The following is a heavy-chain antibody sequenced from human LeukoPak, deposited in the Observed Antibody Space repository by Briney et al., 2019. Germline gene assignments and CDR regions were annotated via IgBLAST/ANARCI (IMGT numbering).Heavy chain of an antibody. CDR3: ARYCSSTSCYNVVFHYYGMDV. D-gene: IGHD2-2*02. Sequence: ASVKVSCKASGYTFTSYGISWVRQAPGQGLEWMGWISAYNGNTNYAQKPQGRVTMTTDTSTSTAYMELRSLRSDDTAVYYCARYCSSTSCYNVVFHYYGMDVWGQGTTVTVSS. CDR2: ISAYNGNT. V-gene: IGHV1-18*01. J-gene: IGHJ6*02. CDR1: GYTFTSYG.